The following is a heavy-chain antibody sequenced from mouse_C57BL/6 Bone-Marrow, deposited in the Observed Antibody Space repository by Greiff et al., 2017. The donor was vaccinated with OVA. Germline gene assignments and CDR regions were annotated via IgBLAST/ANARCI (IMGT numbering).Heavy chain of an antibody. J-gene: IGHJ4*01. V-gene: IGHV1-15*01. Sequence: VQLVESGAELVRPGASVTLSCKASGYTFTDYEMHWVKQTPVHGLEWIGAIDPETGGTAYNQKFKGKAILTADKSSSTAYMELRSLTSGDSAVYYCTRGYSNYYAMDYWGQGTSVTVSS. CDR3: TRGYSNYYAMDY. CDR1: GYTFTDYE. D-gene: IGHD2-5*01. CDR2: IDPETGGT.